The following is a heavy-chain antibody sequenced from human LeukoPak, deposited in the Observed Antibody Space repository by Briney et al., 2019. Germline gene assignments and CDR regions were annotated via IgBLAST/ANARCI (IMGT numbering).Heavy chain of an antibody. CDR2: ISSTSSTI. CDR1: GFTLSSYS. J-gene: IGHJ4*02. D-gene: IGHD6-19*01. CDR3: ARDGSYGSEDY. Sequence: PGGSLRLSCAASGFTLSSYSMNWVRQAPGKGLEWVSYISSTSSTIYYADSVKGRFTISRDSAKNSLYLQMNSLRAEDTAVYYCARDGSYGSEDYWGQGTLVTVSS. V-gene: IGHV3-48*01.